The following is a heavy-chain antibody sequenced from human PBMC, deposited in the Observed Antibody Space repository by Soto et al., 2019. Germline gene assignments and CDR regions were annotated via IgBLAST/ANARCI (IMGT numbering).Heavy chain of an antibody. J-gene: IGHJ6*03. V-gene: IGHV4-59*08. D-gene: IGHD2-2*01. CDR1: GGSISSYY. CDR2: IYYSGGT. Sequence: SETLSLTCTDSGGSISSYYWSWIRQPPGKGLEWIGYIYYSGGTNYNPSLKSRVTISVDTSKNQFSLKLSSVTAADTAVYYCARLIVVVPAAKVDYYYYKDVSGKGTTATVSS. CDR3: ARLIVVVPAAKVDYYYYKDV.